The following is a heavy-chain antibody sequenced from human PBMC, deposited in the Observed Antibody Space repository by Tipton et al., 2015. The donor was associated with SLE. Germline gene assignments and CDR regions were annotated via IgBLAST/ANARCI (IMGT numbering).Heavy chain of an antibody. J-gene: IGHJ6*02. Sequence: LRLSCTVSGGSISSYYWSWIRQPPGKGLEWIGYIYYSGSTNYNPSPKSRVTISVDTSKNQFSLKLSSVTAADTAVYYCARAPIAAPTGYYYGMDVWGRGTTVTVSS. V-gene: IGHV4-59*01. CDR2: IYYSGST. D-gene: IGHD6-13*01. CDR1: GGSISSYY. CDR3: ARAPIAAPTGYYYGMDV.